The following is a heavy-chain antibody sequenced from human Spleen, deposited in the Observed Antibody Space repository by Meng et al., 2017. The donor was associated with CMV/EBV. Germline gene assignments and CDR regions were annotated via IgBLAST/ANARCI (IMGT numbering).Heavy chain of an antibody. Sequence: GESLKISCAASGFTFSDYWMAWIRQTPGKGLEWVANINQDGSEEYYVDSVKGRFTISRDNAKNSLYLHRNSLRAEDTAVYYCARVRDYSNYRFDSWGQGALVTVSS. CDR2: INQDGSEE. D-gene: IGHD4-11*01. V-gene: IGHV3-7*01. CDR3: ARVRDYSNYRFDS. J-gene: IGHJ4*02. CDR1: GFTFSDYW.